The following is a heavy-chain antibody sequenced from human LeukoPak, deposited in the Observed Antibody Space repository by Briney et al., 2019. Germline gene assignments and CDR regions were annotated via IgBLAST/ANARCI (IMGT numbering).Heavy chain of an antibody. CDR2: IYYSGST. CDR1: GGSLSSYY. V-gene: IGHV4-59*07. Sequence: SYTLSLTCTVSGGSLSSYYWSWLRQPPGKGLEWIGYIYYSGSTNYNPSLKSRVIISVDTSKNQFSLKLSSVTAADTAVYYCAGHLGYCSTTSCYPWFDPWGQGTLVTVSS. J-gene: IGHJ5*02. CDR3: AGHLGYCSTTSCYPWFDP. D-gene: IGHD2-2*01.